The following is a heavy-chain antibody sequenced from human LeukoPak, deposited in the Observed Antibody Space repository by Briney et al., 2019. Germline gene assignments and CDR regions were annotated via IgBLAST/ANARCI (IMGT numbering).Heavy chain of an antibody. Sequence: GRSLRLSCAASGFTFSSYAMHWVRQAPGKGLEWVAVISYDGSNKYYADSVKGRFTISRDNSKNTLYLQMNSLRAEDTAVYYCARDNGGDNWSPYYYYGMDVWGQGTTVTVSS. CDR3: ARDNGGDNWSPYYYYGMDV. CDR2: ISYDGSNK. J-gene: IGHJ6*02. V-gene: IGHV3-30-3*01. D-gene: IGHD1-20*01. CDR1: GFTFSSYA.